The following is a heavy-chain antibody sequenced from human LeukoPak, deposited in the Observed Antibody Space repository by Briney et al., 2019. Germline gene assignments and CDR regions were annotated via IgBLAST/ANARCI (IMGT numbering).Heavy chain of an antibody. J-gene: IGHJ4*02. D-gene: IGHD4-23*01. Sequence: KPSETLSLTCTVSGGSISSSSYYWGWIRQPPGKGLEWIGSIYYSGSTYYNPSLKSRVTISVDTSKNQFSLKLSSVTAADTAVYYCARSEYGGNPFSVFDYWGQGTLVTVSS. CDR2: IYYSGST. CDR3: ARSEYGGNPFSVFDY. CDR1: GGSISSSSYY. V-gene: IGHV4-39*01.